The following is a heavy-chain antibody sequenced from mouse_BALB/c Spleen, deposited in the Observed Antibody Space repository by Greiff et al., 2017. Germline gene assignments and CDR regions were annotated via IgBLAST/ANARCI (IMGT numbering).Heavy chain of an antibody. CDR2: IDPANGNT. D-gene: IGHD1-1*01. J-gene: IGHJ2*01. CDR3: AITAVGGYCLDY. Sequence: EVQLQQSGAELVKPGASVKLSCTASGFNIKDTYMHWVKQRPEQGLEWIGRIDPANGNTNYDPKFQGKATITADTSSNTAYLQLSSLTSEDTAVYYCAITAVGGYCLDYWGQGTTLTVSS. V-gene: IGHV14-3*02. CDR1: GFNIKDTY.